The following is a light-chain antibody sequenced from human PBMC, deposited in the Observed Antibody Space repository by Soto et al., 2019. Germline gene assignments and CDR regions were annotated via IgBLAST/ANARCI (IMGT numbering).Light chain of an antibody. CDR2: DVS. Sequence: QSVLTQPASVSGSPGQSISISCTGTRSDVGGYEHVSWYQQHPGKVPRLIIFDVSSRPSGVSHRFSGSKSGNAASLTISGLQAEDEADCYCCSYTSSSSLVFGTGTKVTVL. CDR3: CSYTSSSSLV. V-gene: IGLV2-14*03. J-gene: IGLJ1*01. CDR1: RSDVGGYEH.